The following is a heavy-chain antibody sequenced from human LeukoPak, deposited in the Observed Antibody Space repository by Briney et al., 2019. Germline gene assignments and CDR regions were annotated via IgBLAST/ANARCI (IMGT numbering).Heavy chain of an antibody. J-gene: IGHJ4*02. CDR1: GGTFSSYA. Sequence: SVKVSCKASGGTFSSYAISWVRRAPGQGLEWMGRIIPIFGIANYAQKFQGRVTITADKSTSTAYMELSSLRSEDTAVYYCARHYYDSSGYLYYFDYWGQGTLVTVSS. CDR2: IIPIFGIA. D-gene: IGHD3-22*01. CDR3: ARHYYDSSGYLYYFDY. V-gene: IGHV1-69*04.